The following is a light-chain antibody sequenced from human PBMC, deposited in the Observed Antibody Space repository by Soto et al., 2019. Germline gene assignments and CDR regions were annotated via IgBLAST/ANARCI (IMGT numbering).Light chain of an antibody. CDR3: ATWDDSLYGWV. Sequence: QSVLTQPPPASGTPGQSVTISCSGSSPNIGSNTVNWYQQLPGAAPQLLICLNDQRPSGVPDRFSGSKSGTSASLAISGLQSEDEADYYCATWDDSLYGWVFGGGTKLTVL. V-gene: IGLV1-44*01. CDR2: LND. CDR1: SPNIGSNT. J-gene: IGLJ3*02.